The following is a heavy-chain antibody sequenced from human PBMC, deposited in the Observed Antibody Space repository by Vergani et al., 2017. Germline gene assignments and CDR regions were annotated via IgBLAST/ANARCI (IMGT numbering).Heavy chain of an antibody. CDR1: GFNFHNYA. J-gene: IGHJ3*01. D-gene: IGHD1-14*01. CDR3: TARRTGRDPFDV. CDR2: INDNSAII. Sequence: EVQLVESGGGLVQPGRSLRLSCAAPGFNFHNYAMHWVRQAPGKGLEWVSGINDNSAIIIYADSVRGRFTISRDNAKKSLYLQMNSLKTDDTALYYCTARRTGRDPFDVWGRGTLVTVSS. V-gene: IGHV3-9*01.